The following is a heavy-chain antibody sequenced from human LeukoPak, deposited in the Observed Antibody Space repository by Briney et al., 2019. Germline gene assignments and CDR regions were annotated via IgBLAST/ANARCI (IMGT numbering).Heavy chain of an antibody. CDR1: GYTFTSYG. D-gene: IGHD2-2*01. Sequence: SVKVSCKASGYTFTSYGISWVRQAPGQGLEWMGGIIPIFGTANYAQKFQGRVRITADKSTSTAYMELSSLRSEDTAVYYCAREGTSAPLGDLDYWGQGTLVTVSS. J-gene: IGHJ4*02. CDR2: IIPIFGTA. CDR3: AREGTSAPLGDLDY. V-gene: IGHV1-69*06.